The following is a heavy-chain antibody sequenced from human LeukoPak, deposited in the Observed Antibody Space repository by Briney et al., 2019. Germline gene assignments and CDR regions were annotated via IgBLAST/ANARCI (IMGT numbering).Heavy chain of an antibody. J-gene: IGHJ5*02. CDR3: ARHRRRGVRGPNLNWFDP. CDR2: IYYSGST. Sequence: SETLSLTCTVSGGSISSSSYYWGWIRQPPGKGLEWIGSIYYSGSTYYNPSPKSRVTISVDTSKNQFSLKLSSVTAADTAVYYCARHRRRGVRGPNLNWFDPWGQGTLVTVSS. CDR1: GGSISSSSYY. D-gene: IGHD3-10*01. V-gene: IGHV4-39*01.